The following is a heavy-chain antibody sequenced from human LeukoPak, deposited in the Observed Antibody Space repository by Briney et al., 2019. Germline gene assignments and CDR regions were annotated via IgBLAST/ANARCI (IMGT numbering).Heavy chain of an antibody. V-gene: IGHV3-23*01. CDR1: GFILNHYA. Sequence: PGGSLRHSCAASGFILNHYAMACVPHAPGRGVEWVSGISPSHGGTYHTHSVRGRFSISRDNSKKTLYLHMNNLRVEDSAVCYCAKEKTVRGVIPLHLDSWGQGSLVVVSS. CDR2: ISPSHGGT. D-gene: IGHD3-10*01. CDR3: AKEKTVRGVIPLHLDS. J-gene: IGHJ4*02.